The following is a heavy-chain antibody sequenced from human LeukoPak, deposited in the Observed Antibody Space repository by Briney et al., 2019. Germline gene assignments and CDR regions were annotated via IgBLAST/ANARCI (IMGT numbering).Heavy chain of an antibody. D-gene: IGHD3-16*01. CDR2: ISSSSSYI. J-gene: IGHJ6*04. Sequence: GGSLRLSCAASGFTFSSYSMNWVRQAPGKGLEWVSSISSSSSYIYYADSMKGRFTISRDNAKNSLYLQMNSLRAEDTAVYYCARSGGTSTDYYYCYGMDVWGKGTTVTVSS. V-gene: IGHV3-21*01. CDR3: ARSGGTSTDYYYCYGMDV. CDR1: GFTFSSYS.